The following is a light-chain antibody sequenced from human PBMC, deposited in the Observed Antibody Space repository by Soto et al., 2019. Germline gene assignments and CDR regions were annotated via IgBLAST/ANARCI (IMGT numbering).Light chain of an antibody. CDR3: QQYNVGPLT. V-gene: IGKV3-15*01. Sequence: EIVMTQSPATLSASPGERATLSCRASQSVSSTLAWYQQRPGQTPKLLIYVASTRATGIPARFSGSGSGTEYTLAISSQQSEDFAVYYCQQYNVGPLTFGGGTKVEFK. J-gene: IGKJ4*01. CDR2: VAS. CDR1: QSVSST.